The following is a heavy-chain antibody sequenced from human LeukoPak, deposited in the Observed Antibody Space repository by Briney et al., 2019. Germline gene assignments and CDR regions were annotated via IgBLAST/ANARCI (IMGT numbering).Heavy chain of an antibody. CDR3: ARGPAVLRFLEWLFRPFDP. D-gene: IGHD3-3*01. J-gene: IGHJ5*02. CDR2: INHSGST. V-gene: IGHV4-34*01. CDR1: GFTFRNAW. Sequence: PGGSLRLSCAASGFTFRNAWMSWVRQAPGKGLEWIGEINHSGSTNYNPSLKSRVTISVDTSKNQFSLKLSSVTAADTAVYYCARGPAVLRFLEWLFRPFDPWGQGTLVTVSS.